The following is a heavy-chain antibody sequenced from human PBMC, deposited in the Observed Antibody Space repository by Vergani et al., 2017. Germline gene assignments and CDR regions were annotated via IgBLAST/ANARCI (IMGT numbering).Heavy chain of an antibody. D-gene: IGHD3-22*01. CDR3: ALMGGYDEGDAFRIGYFDA. Sequence: QVQLQESGPGLVKPSQTLSLTCSVSGDSISSGVYYWNWIRQPPGKGLEWIGYIYSTGSTHHNPSLRRRINMSVDTSKNQFSLKLNSVTAADTAMYYCALMGGYDEGDAFRIGYFDAWGPGILVTVSS. J-gene: IGHJ4*02. CDR1: GDSISSGVYY. CDR2: IYSTGST. V-gene: IGHV4-31*03.